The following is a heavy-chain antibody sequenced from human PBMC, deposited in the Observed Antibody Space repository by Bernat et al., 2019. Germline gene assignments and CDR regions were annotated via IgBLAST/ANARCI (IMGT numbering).Heavy chain of an antibody. CDR2: IWYDGSNK. D-gene: IGHD6-13*01. V-gene: IGHV3-33*01. CDR1: GFTFSSYG. J-gene: IGHJ4*02. CDR3: ARVGASIAAAGPRAYYFDY. Sequence: QVQLVESGGGVVQPGRSLRLSCAASGFTFSSYGMHWVRQAPGKGLEWVAVIWYDGSNKYYAESVKGRFTISRDNSKNTLYLQMNSLRAEDTAVYYCARVGASIAAAGPRAYYFDYWGQGTLVTVSS.